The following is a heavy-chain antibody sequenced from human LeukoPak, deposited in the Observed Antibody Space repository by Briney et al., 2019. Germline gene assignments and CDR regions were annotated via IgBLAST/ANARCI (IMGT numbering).Heavy chain of an antibody. CDR3: ARDTDDRKGTAAIVH. J-gene: IGHJ1*01. CDR1: GYTFTSYG. D-gene: IGHD2-2*01. Sequence: ASVKVSCKASGYTFTSYGISWVRQAPGQGLEWMGWISAYNGNTNYAQKLRGRVTMTTDTSTSTAYMELRSLRSDDTAVYYCARDTDDRKGTAAIVHWGQGTLVTVSS. CDR2: ISAYNGNT. V-gene: IGHV1-18*01.